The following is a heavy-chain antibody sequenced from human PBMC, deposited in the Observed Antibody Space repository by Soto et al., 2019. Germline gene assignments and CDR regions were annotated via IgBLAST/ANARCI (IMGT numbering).Heavy chain of an antibody. V-gene: IGHV4-4*07. CDR3: GRESGETWDYEAS. J-gene: IGHJ5*01. CDR2: LNTYGNT. Sequence: QVQLQESGPGLVRPSETLSLTCTVSGGSMSSYRLSWIRQPTGKGLEWIGRLNTYGNTHYNPSLSSRVTVSVDTSRNQFFLTLRSVTAADSAVYHCGRESGETWDYEASWGHGTPVTVSS. D-gene: IGHD1-7*01. CDR1: GGSMSSYR.